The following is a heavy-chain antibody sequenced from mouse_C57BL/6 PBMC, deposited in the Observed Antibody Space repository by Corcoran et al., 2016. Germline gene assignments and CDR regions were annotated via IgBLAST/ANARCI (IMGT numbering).Heavy chain of an antibody. J-gene: IGHJ3*01. Sequence: QVQLQQSGAELARPGASVKLSCKASGYTFTSYGISWVKQRTGQGLEWIGEIYPRSGNTYYNEKFKGKATLTADKSSSTAYMELRSLTSEDSAVYVCARSGDSGSSSFFAYWGQGTLVTVSA. CDR3: ARSGDSGSSSFFAY. D-gene: IGHD1-1*01. V-gene: IGHV1-81*01. CDR2: IYPRSGNT. CDR1: GYTFTSYG.